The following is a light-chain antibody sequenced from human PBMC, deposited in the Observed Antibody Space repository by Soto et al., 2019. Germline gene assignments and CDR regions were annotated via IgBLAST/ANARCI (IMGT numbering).Light chain of an antibody. V-gene: IGKV3-20*01. J-gene: IGKJ1*01. Sequence: EIVLTQSPGTLSLSPGERATLSCRASQSVSSSYLAWYQQKPGQAPRLLIYGASSSATGIPDRFSGSGSGTDFTLTISRLEPQDFAVYYCQQYGSSSWTFGQGTKV. CDR3: QQYGSSSWT. CDR1: QSVSSSY. CDR2: GAS.